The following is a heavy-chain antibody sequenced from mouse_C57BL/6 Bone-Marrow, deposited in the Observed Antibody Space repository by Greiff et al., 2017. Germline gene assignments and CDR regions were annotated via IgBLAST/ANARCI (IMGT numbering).Heavy chain of an antibody. D-gene: IGHD1-1*01. CDR2: IDPENGDT. CDR3: TSTDGSSHYFAIDY. Sequence: VQLQQSGAELVRPGASVKLSCTASGFNIKDDYMHWVKQRPEQGLEWIGWIDPENGDTEYASKFQGKATITADTSSHTAYLHLRSLTSEYTAVYYCTSTDGSSHYFAIDYWGQGTSVTVS. CDR1: GFNIKDDY. V-gene: IGHV14-4*01. J-gene: IGHJ4*01.